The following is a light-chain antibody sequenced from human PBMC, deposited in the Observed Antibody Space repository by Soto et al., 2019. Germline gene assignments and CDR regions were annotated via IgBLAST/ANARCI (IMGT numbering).Light chain of an antibody. CDR1: QSVSGD. CDR2: GPS. J-gene: IGKJ5*01. V-gene: IGKV3-15*01. CDR3: QQYKSWPIT. Sequence: EIVMMQSPATLSVSPGERATLSCRASQSVSGDLAWYQQKPGQAPRLLIYGPSTRATGVPARFSGSGSGTEFTLTISGLQSEDFAIYFCQQYKSWPITFGQGTRLEIK.